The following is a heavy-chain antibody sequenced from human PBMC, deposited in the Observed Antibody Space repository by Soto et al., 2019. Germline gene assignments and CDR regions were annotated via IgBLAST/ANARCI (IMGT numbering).Heavy chain of an antibody. V-gene: IGHV1-18*04. CDR2: ISAYNGNT. CDR3: ASDPTLQHTYYYDSSGFDY. D-gene: IGHD3-22*01. Sequence: QVQLVQSGAEVKKPGASVKVSCKASGYTFTSYGISWVRQAPGQGLEWMGWISAYNGNTNYAQKLQGRVTMTTDTSTSTAYMELRSLRSDDTAVYYCASDPTLQHTYYYDSSGFDYWGQGTLVTVSS. CDR1: GYTFTSYG. J-gene: IGHJ4*02.